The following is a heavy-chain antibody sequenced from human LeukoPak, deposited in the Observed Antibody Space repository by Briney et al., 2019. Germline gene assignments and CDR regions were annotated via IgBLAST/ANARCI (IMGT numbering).Heavy chain of an antibody. CDR1: GFTLSNAW. Sequence: PGGSLRLSCAASGFTLSNAWMSWVRQAPGKGLVWVSRINSDGNIISYADSVKGRFTISRDNAKNTMYLQMNSLRAEDTAVYYCAKDSKIPQQPLDYWGQGTLVTVSS. CDR2: INSDGNII. CDR3: AKDSKIPQQPLDY. V-gene: IGHV3-74*01. D-gene: IGHD6-13*01. J-gene: IGHJ4*02.